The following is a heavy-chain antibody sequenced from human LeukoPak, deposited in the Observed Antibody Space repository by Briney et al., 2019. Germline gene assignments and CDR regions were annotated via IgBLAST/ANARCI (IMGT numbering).Heavy chain of an antibody. CDR2: ISSAGSST. CDR1: GFTFSSYW. D-gene: IGHD3-22*01. V-gene: IGHV3-74*01. Sequence: GGSLRLSCAASGFTFSSYWMHWVRQAPGKGLVWVSRISSAGSSTTYADSVEGRFTISRDNAKNTLYLQMSSLRAEDTAVYYCAREKPYYYDTNGYHNWFDPWGQGTLVTVSS. CDR3: AREKPYYYDTNGYHNWFDP. J-gene: IGHJ5*02.